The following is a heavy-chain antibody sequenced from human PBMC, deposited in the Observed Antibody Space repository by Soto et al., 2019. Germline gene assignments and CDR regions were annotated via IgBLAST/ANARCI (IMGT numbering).Heavy chain of an antibody. CDR3: ARDYYDSSGYYYVFDY. V-gene: IGHV3-7*01. CDR2: IKQDGSEK. Sequence: GGSLRLSCAASGFTFSSYWMSWVRQAPGKGLEWVANIKQDGSEKYYVDSVKGRFTISRDNAKNSLYLQMNSLRAEDTAAYYCARDYYDSSGYYYVFDYWGQGTLVTVSS. J-gene: IGHJ4*02. CDR1: GFTFSSYW. D-gene: IGHD3-22*01.